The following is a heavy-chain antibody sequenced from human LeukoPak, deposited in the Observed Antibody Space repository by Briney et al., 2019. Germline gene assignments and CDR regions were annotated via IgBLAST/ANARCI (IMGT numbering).Heavy chain of an antibody. CDR3: ARGGVRGAAPLYYFDY. CDR2: TYYRSKWYN. V-gene: IGHV6-1*01. CDR1: GDSFSSSTAA. J-gene: IGHJ4*02. D-gene: IGHD3-10*01. Sequence: SQTLSLTCAISGDSFSSSTAAWNWIRQSPSRGLEWLVRTYYRSKWYNDYAVSVKSRITINPDTSKNQFSLQLNSVTPEDTAVYYCARGGVRGAAPLYYFDYWGQGTLVTVSS.